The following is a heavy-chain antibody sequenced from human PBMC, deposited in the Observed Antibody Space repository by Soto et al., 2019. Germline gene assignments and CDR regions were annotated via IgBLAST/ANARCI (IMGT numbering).Heavy chain of an antibody. D-gene: IGHD6-19*01. J-gene: IGHJ4*02. CDR1: GGSISSNNW. CDR3: ARGEALAGPHLDY. Sequence: QVQLQESGPGLVKPSGTLSLICAVSGGSISSNNWWTWVRQPPGKGLEWIGQISHSGSTTYNPSLNSRVTISIDNSKNQFSLKLTSVTAADTAVYYCARGEALAGPHLDYWGQGTLVTVSS. CDR2: ISHSGST. V-gene: IGHV4-4*02.